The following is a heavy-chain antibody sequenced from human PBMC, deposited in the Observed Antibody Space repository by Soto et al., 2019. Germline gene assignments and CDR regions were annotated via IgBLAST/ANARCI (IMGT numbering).Heavy chain of an antibody. D-gene: IGHD1-26*01. CDR3: ARDIWDARSGNLYFDL. Sequence: QVQLVESGGGVVQPGRSLRLSCAASGFTFRSYGMHWVRQAPGKGLEWVALIWYDGSNKNYADSVKGRFTLSRDNSKNTLYMQMDSPRAEDTAMYYRARDIWDARSGNLYFDLWGRGTLVTVSS. J-gene: IGHJ2*01. CDR1: GFTFRSYG. V-gene: IGHV3-33*01. CDR2: IWYDGSNK.